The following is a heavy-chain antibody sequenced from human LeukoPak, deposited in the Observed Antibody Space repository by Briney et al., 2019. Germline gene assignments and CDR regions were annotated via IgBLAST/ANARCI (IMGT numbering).Heavy chain of an antibody. Sequence: PGGSLRLSCAASGFTFSSYSMNWVRQAPGKGLEWVSSISSSSSYIYYADSVKGRFTISRDNAKNSLYLQMNSLRAEDTAVYYCARVPSRYCSGGSCYEWGQGTLVTVSS. CDR3: ARVPSRYCSGGSCYE. CDR2: ISSSSSYI. J-gene: IGHJ4*02. V-gene: IGHV3-21*01. D-gene: IGHD2-15*01. CDR1: GFTFSSYS.